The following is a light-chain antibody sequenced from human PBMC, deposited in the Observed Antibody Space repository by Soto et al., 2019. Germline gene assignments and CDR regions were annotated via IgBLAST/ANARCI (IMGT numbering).Light chain of an antibody. CDR2: LAS. V-gene: IGKV2-28*01. CDR3: LQFHNLPT. J-gene: IGKJ4*01. Sequence: DIVMTQSPFSLPVTPGEPASISCKSSQSLLQSDGNKYLDWYLQKPGRSPQLLIYLASSRASGVPARFSGSGSLTDFTFTISSLQPEDIATYYCLQFHNLPTFGGGTKVEIK. CDR1: QSLLQSDGNKY.